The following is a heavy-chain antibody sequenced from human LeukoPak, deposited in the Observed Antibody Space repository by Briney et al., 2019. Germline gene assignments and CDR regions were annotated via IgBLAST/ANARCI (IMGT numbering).Heavy chain of an antibody. Sequence: PGGSLRLSCAASGFTFSSYSMNWVRQAPGKGLEWVSSISSSSSYTYYADSVKGRFTISRDNAKNSLYLQMNSLRAEDTAVYYCARTPYSSGWEPFDYWGQGTLVTVSS. CDR2: ISSSSSYT. CDR3: ARTPYSSGWEPFDY. J-gene: IGHJ4*02. V-gene: IGHV3-21*01. CDR1: GFTFSSYS. D-gene: IGHD6-19*01.